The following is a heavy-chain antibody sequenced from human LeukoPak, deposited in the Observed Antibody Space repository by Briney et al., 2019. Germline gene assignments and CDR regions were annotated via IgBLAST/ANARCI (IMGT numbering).Heavy chain of an antibody. Sequence: NPSETLSLTWTVSGGSINSNSFYWGWARQPPGKGLEWIGIGSLSYRGSTNYNPSLKSRVTISVDTSKNQFSLKLSSVTAADTAVYYCARQDPRGVIWGQGTLVTVSS. D-gene: IGHD3-10*01. CDR1: GGSINSNSFY. J-gene: IGHJ4*02. CDR3: ARQDPRGVI. V-gene: IGHV4-39*01. CDR2: LSYRGST.